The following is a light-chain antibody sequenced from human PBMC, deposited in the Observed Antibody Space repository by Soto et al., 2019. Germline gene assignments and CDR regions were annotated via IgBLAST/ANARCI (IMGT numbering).Light chain of an antibody. V-gene: IGLV1-47*01. Sequence: QSVLTQPPSVSGTPGQRVTISCSGSSSNIGSNYVYWYQQLPGTAPKLLIYRNNQRPSGVPDRFSGSKSGTSASLAISGLRSEDKADYYCAAWDDSLSGYVFGTGTTVTV. CDR3: AAWDDSLSGYV. J-gene: IGLJ1*01. CDR1: SSNIGSNY. CDR2: RNN.